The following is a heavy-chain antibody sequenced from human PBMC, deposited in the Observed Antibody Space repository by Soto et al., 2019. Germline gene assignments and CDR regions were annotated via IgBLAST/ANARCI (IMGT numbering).Heavy chain of an antibody. D-gene: IGHD6-13*01. V-gene: IGHV1-3*01. Sequence: ASVKVSCKASGYTFTSYAMHWVRQAPGQRLEWMGWINAGNGNTKYSQKFQGRVTFTRDTSASTIYMDLSRLRSEDTAVYYCARHRPGIAAAGILTASWDFDYWGQGTLVTVSS. CDR2: INAGNGNT. J-gene: IGHJ4*02. CDR1: GYTFTSYA. CDR3: ARHRPGIAAAGILTASWDFDY.